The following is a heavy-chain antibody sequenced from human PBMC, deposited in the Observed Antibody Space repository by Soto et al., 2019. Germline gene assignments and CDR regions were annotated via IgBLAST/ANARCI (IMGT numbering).Heavy chain of an antibody. CDR3: AKAGHTIFGVVVYFDY. D-gene: IGHD3-3*01. CDR1: GFTFSSYA. CDR2: ISGSGGST. V-gene: IGHV3-23*01. Sequence: EVQLLESGGGLVQPGGSLRLSCAASGFTFSSYAMSWVRQAQGKGLEWVSAISGSGGSTYYADSVKGRFTISRENSKNTLYLQMNSLRAEDTAVYYCAKAGHTIFGVVVYFDYWGQGTLVTVSS. J-gene: IGHJ4*02.